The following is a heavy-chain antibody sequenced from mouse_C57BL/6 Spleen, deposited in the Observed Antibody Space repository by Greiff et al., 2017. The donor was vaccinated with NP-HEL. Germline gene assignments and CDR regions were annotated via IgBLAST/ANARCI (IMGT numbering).Heavy chain of an antibody. Sequence: QVQLQQSGAELVRPGASVTLSCKASGYTFTDYEMHWVKQTPVHGLEWIGAIDPETGGTAYNQKFKGKAILTADKSSSTAYMELRSLTSEDSAVYYCTRQVDYGWDYYAMDYWGQGTSVTVSS. CDR1: GYTFTDYE. CDR3: TRQVDYGWDYYAMDY. J-gene: IGHJ4*01. CDR2: IDPETGGT. V-gene: IGHV1-15*01. D-gene: IGHD1-1*02.